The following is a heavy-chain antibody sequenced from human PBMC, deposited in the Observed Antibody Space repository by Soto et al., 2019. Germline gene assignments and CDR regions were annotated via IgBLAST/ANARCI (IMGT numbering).Heavy chain of an antibody. CDR1: GGTFSSYA. J-gene: IGHJ4*02. D-gene: IGHD6-19*01. CDR3: AVTASSPGIAVAGTDY. Sequence: ASVKVSCKASGGTFSSYAISWVRQAPGQGLEWMGGIIPIFGTANYAQKFQGRVTITADESTSTAYMELSSLRSEDTAVYYCAVTASSPGIAVAGTDYWGQGTLVTVSS. CDR2: IIPIFGTA. V-gene: IGHV1-69*13.